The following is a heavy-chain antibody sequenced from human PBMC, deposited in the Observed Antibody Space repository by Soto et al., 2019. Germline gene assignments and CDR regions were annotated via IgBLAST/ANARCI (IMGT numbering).Heavy chain of an antibody. CDR3: ARDATSRWTDYYYYGMDV. Sequence: GGSLRLSCAASGFTFSSYSMNWVRQAPGKGLEWVSYISSSSSTIYYADSVKGRFTISRDNAKNSLYLQMNSLRDEDTAVYYCARDATSRWTDYYYYGMDVWGQGTTVTVSS. V-gene: IGHV3-48*02. CDR1: GFTFSSYS. CDR2: ISSSSSTI. D-gene: IGHD2-15*01. J-gene: IGHJ6*02.